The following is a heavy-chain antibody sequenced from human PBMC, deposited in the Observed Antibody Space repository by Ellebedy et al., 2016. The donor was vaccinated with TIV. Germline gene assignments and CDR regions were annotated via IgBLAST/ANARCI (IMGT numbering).Heavy chain of an antibody. CDR1: GFPFRDHA. J-gene: IGHJ4*02. D-gene: IGHD2-2*01. CDR2: ITGRGGST. V-gene: IGHV3-23*01. Sequence: GESLKIPCAASGFPFRDHAMSWVRQAPGKGLEWVSAITGRGGSTYSADSVKGRFTISRDNSKNTLYLQMNSLRVEDTGIYYCIYRPGVVPGASHNWGQGTLVTVSS. CDR3: IYRPGVVPGASHN.